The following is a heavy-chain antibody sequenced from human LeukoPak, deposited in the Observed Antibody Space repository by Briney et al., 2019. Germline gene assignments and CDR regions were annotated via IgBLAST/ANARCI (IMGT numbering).Heavy chain of an antibody. V-gene: IGHV3-30*02. CDR3: AKDEYSSGWYASGHCRS. D-gene: IGHD6-19*01. CDR2: IWYDGSNT. J-gene: IGHJ4*02. Sequence: GGSLRLSCAASGFTFSSYGMHWVRQAPGQGLEWVAFIWYDGSNTYYAHSVKGRFTISRNTSKSTLYLQMNSLRAEDTAVYYCAKDEYSSGWYASGHCRSWGGETVDSVS. CDR1: GFTFSSYG.